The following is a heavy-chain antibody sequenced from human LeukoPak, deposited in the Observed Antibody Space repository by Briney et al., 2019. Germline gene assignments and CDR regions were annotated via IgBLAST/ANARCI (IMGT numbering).Heavy chain of an antibody. V-gene: IGHV3-53*04. J-gene: IGHJ5*02. Sequence: GGSLRLSCAASGFTVSTHCMPWVRQAPGKGLEWVSTIYSGGTTYYADSVMGRFTISRHNSRNTLYLQMNSLRAEDTAVYYCARVDTVMAYYSDLWGRGTLVTVSS. D-gene: IGHD5-18*01. CDR1: GFTVSTHC. CDR3: ARVDTVMAYYSDL. CDR2: IYSGGTT.